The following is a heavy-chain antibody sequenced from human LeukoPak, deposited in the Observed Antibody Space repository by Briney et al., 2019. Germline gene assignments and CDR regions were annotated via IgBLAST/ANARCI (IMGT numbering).Heavy chain of an antibody. D-gene: IGHD2-15*01. Sequence: SQTLSLTCAIFGDSVSSNSAGWSWVRQSPSRGLEWLGRTYYRSKWYNDYAVSVKSRITINPDTSKNHFSLQLNSVTPEDTAVYYCVRLLYAAFDYWGQGALVTVSS. CDR2: TYYRSKWYN. J-gene: IGHJ4*02. CDR3: VRLLYAAFDY. CDR1: GDSVSSNSAG. V-gene: IGHV6-1*01.